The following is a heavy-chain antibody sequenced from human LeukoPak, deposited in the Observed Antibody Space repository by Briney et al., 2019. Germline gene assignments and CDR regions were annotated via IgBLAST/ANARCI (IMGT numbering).Heavy chain of an antibody. CDR1: GFTFSNYA. Sequence: PGGSLRLSCVASGFTFSNYAMTWIRQAPGKGLEWVSVISDSGGTTYYADSVKGRFTISRDNSKNTLYLQMNSLTAEDTAVYLCAKVFWGIGAYAPWVYWGERTLVTVSS. V-gene: IGHV3-23*01. CDR3: AKVFWGIGAYAPWVY. D-gene: IGHD6-13*01. CDR2: ISDSGGTT. J-gene: IGHJ4*02.